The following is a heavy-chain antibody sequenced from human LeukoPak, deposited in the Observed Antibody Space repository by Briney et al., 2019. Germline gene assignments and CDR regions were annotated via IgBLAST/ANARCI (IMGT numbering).Heavy chain of an antibody. V-gene: IGHV3-33*01. CDR2: IWFDGKNT. CDR3: TRDPPSSGWSFDY. CDR1: GFTFSTHA. D-gene: IGHD6-19*01. J-gene: IGHJ4*02. Sequence: PGGSLRLSWAASGFTFSTHAMHWVRRAPAKGLGWVAMIWFDGKNTHYVDSVKGRFTISRGNSKNTVDLRMNSLRAEDTAVYYCTRDPPSSGWSFDYWGQGTLVTVSS.